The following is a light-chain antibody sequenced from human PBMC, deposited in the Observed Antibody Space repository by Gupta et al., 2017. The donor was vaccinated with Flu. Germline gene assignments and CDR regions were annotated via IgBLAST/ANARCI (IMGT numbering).Light chain of an antibody. CDR3: QQYNKWPQT. J-gene: IGKJ2*01. CDR2: GAS. V-gene: IGKV3-15*01. Sequence: GERATLSCRASQSISSNLAWYQQKPGQAPRLLIFGASTRATGIPARFSGSGSGTEFTLTISSLQSEDFAIYYCQQYNKWPQTFGQGTKLEIK. CDR1: QSISSN.